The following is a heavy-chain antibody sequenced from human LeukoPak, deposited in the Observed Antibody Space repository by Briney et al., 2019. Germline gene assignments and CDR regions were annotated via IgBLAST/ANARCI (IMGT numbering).Heavy chain of an antibody. CDR3: AKDGSDYYYDSSGYPLFDY. J-gene: IGHJ4*02. CDR2: ISGSGGST. CDR1: GFTFSSYV. Sequence: GGSLRLSCAASGFTFSSYVMSWVRQAPGKGLEWVSAISGSGGSTYYADSVKGRFTISRDNSKNTLYLQMNSLRAEDTAVYYCAKDGSDYYYDSSGYPLFDYWGQGTLVTVSS. D-gene: IGHD3-22*01. V-gene: IGHV3-23*01.